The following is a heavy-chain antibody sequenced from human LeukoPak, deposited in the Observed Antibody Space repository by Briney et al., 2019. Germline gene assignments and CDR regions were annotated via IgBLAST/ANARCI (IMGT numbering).Heavy chain of an antibody. CDR2: INPNSGGT. CDR1: GGTFSSYA. J-gene: IGHJ3*02. D-gene: IGHD6-6*01. Sequence: ASVKVSCKASGGTFSSYAISWVRQAPGQGLEWMGWINPNSGGTNYAQKFQGRVTMTRDTSISTAYMELSRLRSDDTAVYYCARLREYSSSREAIDIWGQGTMVTVSS. V-gene: IGHV1-2*02. CDR3: ARLREYSSSREAIDI.